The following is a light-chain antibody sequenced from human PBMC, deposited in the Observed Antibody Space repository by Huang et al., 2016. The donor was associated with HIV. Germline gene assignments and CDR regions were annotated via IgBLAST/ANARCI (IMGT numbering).Light chain of an antibody. CDR3: QQRSAWPLT. CDR2: DAS. J-gene: IGKJ4*01. V-gene: IGKV3-11*01. CDR1: QSVCSY. Sequence: EIWLTQFPATLSLSPGERATLSCRASQSVCSYLAWYQQKPGQAPRLLIYDASNRATGIPARFSGSGSGTDFTLTISNLQSEDFAVYYCQQRSAWPLTFGGGTKVEI.